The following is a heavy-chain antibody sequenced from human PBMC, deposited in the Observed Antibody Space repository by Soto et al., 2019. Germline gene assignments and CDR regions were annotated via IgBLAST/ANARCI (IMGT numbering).Heavy chain of an antibody. Sequence: ASVKVSCKASGYTFTSYYMRWVRQAPGQGLEWMGIINPSGGSTSYAQKFQGRVTMTRDTSTSTAYMELSSLRSEDTAVYYCARQSPPYYGMDVWGQGTTVTVSS. V-gene: IGHV1-46*01. CDR1: GYTFTSYY. J-gene: IGHJ6*02. CDR2: INPSGGST. CDR3: ARQSPPYYGMDV.